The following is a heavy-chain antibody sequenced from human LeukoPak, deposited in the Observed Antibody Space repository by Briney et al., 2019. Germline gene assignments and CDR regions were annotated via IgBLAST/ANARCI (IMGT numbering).Heavy chain of an antibody. Sequence: ASVTVSCKASGGTFSSYAISWVRQAPGQGLEWMGGIIPIFGTANYAQKFQGRVTITADESTSTAYMELSSLRSEDTAVYYCASRAHTYYYYGMDVWGQGTTVTVSS. CDR3: ASRAHTYYYYGMDV. CDR2: IIPIFGTA. CDR1: GGTFSSYA. V-gene: IGHV1-69*13. J-gene: IGHJ6*02.